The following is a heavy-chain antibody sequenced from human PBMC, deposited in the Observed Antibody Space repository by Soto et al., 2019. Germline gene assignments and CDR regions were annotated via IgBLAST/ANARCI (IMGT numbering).Heavy chain of an antibody. V-gene: IGHV4-4*02. D-gene: IGHD6-19*01. CDR2: IFQSGST. Sequence: PSETLSLTCGVSGGAIRSPDWWTWVRQPPGKGLEWIGEIFQSGSTNYTPSLESRVTISVDKSKNQFSLTLTSVTAADTAVYFCARGRGRYSSGWSWFDPWGQGILVTVPQ. CDR3: ARGRGRYSSGWSWFDP. CDR1: GGAIRSPDW. J-gene: IGHJ5*02.